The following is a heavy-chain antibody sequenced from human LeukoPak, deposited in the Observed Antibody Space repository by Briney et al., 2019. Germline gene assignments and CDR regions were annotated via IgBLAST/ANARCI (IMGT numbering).Heavy chain of an antibody. J-gene: IGHJ5*02. CDR3: ARDCSRSTSCHPRGGEFDP. CDR2: IIPILGIA. V-gene: IGHV1-69*04. Sequence: SVKVSCKASGGTFSSYTISWVRQAPGQGLEWMGRIIPILGIANYAQKFQGRVTITADKSTSTAYMELSSLRSEDTAVYYCARDCSRSTSCHPRGGEFDPCGQGTLVTVSS. D-gene: IGHD2-2*01. CDR1: GGTFSSYT.